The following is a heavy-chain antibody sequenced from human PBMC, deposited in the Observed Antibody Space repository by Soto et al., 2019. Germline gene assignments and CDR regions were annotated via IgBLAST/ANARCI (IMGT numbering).Heavy chain of an antibody. CDR3: VRSRDLYAIDY. D-gene: IGHD2-2*02. J-gene: IGHJ4*01. CDR1: GFTFSSYW. CDR2: IKEDGSDK. Sequence: PGGSLRLSCADSGFTFSSYWMSWVRQAPGKGLEWVANIKEDGSDKYYVDSVKGRFTISRDNAKNSLYLQMNSLRAEDTAVYYCVRSRDLYAIDYWGHGILVTASS. V-gene: IGHV3-7*03.